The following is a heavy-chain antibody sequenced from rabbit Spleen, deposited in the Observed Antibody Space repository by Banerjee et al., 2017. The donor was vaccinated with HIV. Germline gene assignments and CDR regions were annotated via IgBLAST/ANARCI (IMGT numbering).Heavy chain of an antibody. CDR1: GFSFSSNYY. V-gene: IGHV1S40*01. Sequence: QSLEESGGDLVKPGASLTLTCTASGFSFSSNYYINWVRQAPGKGLEWIACIYTGSSGYTYYASWATGRFTCSKTSSTTVTLQMTSLTAADTATYFCARDLVGVIGWNFAWWGPGTLVTVS. D-gene: IGHD5-1*01. CDR3: ARDLVGVIGWNFAW. CDR2: IYTGSSGYT. J-gene: IGHJ6*01.